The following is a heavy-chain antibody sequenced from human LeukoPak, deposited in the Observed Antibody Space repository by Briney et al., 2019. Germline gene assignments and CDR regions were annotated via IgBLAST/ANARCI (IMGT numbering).Heavy chain of an antibody. D-gene: IGHD4-17*01. CDR2: IYHSGNT. J-gene: IGHJ4*02. V-gene: IGHV4-38-2*02. CDR1: GYSISSGYY. CDR3: ARGATVTLFDY. Sequence: SETLSLTCTVSGYSISSGYYWGWIRQPPGKGLEWIGGIYHSGNTYYNPSLKSRVTISVDTSKNQFSLKLSSVTAADTAVYYCARGATVTLFDYWGQGTLVTVSS.